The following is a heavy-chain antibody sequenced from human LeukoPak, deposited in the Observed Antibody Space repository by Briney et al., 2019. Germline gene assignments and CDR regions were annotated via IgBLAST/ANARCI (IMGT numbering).Heavy chain of an antibody. CDR2: ISGSGGST. Sequence: GGSLRLSCAASGFTFSSYAMSWVRRAPGKGLEWVSVISGSGGSTYYADSVKGRFTISRDNSKNTLYLQMNSLRAEDTAVYYCAKERGIVGATTWFDPWGQGTLVTVSS. J-gene: IGHJ5*02. V-gene: IGHV3-23*01. CDR1: GFTFSSYA. D-gene: IGHD1-26*01. CDR3: AKERGIVGATTWFDP.